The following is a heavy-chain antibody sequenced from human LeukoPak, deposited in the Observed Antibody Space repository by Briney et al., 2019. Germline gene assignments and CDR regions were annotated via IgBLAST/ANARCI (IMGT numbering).Heavy chain of an antibody. J-gene: IGHJ4*02. Sequence: ASVTVSCKASGYSFSLYDINWVRQATGQGPEWMGWMRPNGGYTGYAEKFQGRVTMTKNMSMNTAYMELSSLTSEDTAVYYCARGISRGVDYWGQGTLVTVSS. D-gene: IGHD2-15*01. CDR2: MRPNGGYT. V-gene: IGHV1-8*01. CDR3: ARGISRGVDY. CDR1: GYSFSLYD.